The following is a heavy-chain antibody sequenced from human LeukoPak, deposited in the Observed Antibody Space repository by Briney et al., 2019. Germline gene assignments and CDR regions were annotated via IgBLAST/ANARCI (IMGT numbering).Heavy chain of an antibody. J-gene: IGHJ4*02. Sequence: GGSLRLSCAGSGFTFSSYSMTWVRQAPGKGLEWASSITRSSIYTYYADSVKGRFTISRDNAKKSLYPQMNSLRTEDTAVYYCVRALYDGSGYYSHFDYWGQGTLVTVSS. CDR1: GFTFSSYS. CDR2: ITRSSIYT. CDR3: VRALYDGSGYYSHFDY. D-gene: IGHD3-22*01. V-gene: IGHV3-21*01.